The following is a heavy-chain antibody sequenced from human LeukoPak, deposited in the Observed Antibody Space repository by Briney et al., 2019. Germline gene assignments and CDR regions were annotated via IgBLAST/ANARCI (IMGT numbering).Heavy chain of an antibody. Sequence: SETLSLTCTVSGGSISSYHWSWIRQPPGKGLEWIGYIYYSGSTNYNPSLKSRVTISVDTSKNQFSLKLSSVTAADTAVYYCARAIAIRFSDWFDPWGQGTLVTVSS. D-gene: IGHD2-2*02. V-gene: IGHV4-59*01. CDR2: IYYSGST. CDR3: ARAIAIRFSDWFDP. CDR1: GGSISSYH. J-gene: IGHJ5*02.